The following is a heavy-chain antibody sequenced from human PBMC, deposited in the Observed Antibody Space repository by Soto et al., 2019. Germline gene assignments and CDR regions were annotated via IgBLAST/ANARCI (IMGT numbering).Heavy chain of an antibody. Sequence: SETLSLTCTVSGGSISSYYWSWIRQPPGKGLEWIGYIYYSGSTNYNPSLKSRVTISVDTSKNQFSLKLSSVTAADTAAYYCARHGRLWSYYFDYWGQGTLVTVSS. CDR2: IYYSGST. V-gene: IGHV4-59*08. CDR3: ARHGRLWSYYFDY. D-gene: IGHD5-18*01. CDR1: GGSISSYY. J-gene: IGHJ4*02.